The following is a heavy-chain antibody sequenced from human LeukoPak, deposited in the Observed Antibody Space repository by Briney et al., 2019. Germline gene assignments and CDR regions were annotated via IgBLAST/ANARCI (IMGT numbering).Heavy chain of an antibody. Sequence: SETLSLTCAVSGGSISSSNWWSWVRQPPGKGLEWIGETYHSGSTNYNPSLKSRVTISVDKSKNQFSLKLSSVTAADTAVYYCARGDSSGWYYFDYWGQGTLVTVSS. D-gene: IGHD6-19*01. V-gene: IGHV4-4*02. CDR1: GGSISSSNW. CDR3: ARGDSSGWYYFDY. CDR2: TYHSGST. J-gene: IGHJ4*02.